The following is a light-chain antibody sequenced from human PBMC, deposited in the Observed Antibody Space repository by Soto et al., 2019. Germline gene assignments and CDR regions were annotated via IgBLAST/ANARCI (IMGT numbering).Light chain of an antibody. J-gene: IGKJ4*01. CDR2: AAS. Sequence: DIQMTQSPSSLSASVGDRVTVICRASQSINNYLNWYRQRPGKAPELLIYAASTLQTGVPSRFSGSGSGTDFTLTINSLQPEDFATYYCQHSYSSPFGGGTKVDIK. CDR3: QHSYSSP. CDR1: QSINNY. V-gene: IGKV1-39*01.